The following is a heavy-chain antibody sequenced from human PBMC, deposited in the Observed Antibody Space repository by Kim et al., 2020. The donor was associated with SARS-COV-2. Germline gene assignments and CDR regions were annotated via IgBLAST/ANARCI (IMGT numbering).Heavy chain of an antibody. CDR2: IIPILGIA. CDR3: ARDLYESYFDY. V-gene: IGHV1-69*04. J-gene: IGHJ4*02. D-gene: IGHD3-3*01. Sequence: SVKVSCKASGGTFSSYAISWVRQAPGQGLEWMGRIIPILGIANYAQKFQGRVTITADKSTSTAYMELSSLRSEDTAVYYCARDLYESYFDYWGQGTLVTVSS. CDR1: GGTFSSYA.